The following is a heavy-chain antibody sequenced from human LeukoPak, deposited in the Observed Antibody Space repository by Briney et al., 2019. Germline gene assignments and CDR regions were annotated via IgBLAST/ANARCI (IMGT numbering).Heavy chain of an antibody. J-gene: IGHJ3*02. D-gene: IGHD3-22*01. CDR1: GFTFSSYA. CDR3: AKDYYDSSGYYANAFDI. CDR2: ISGSGGST. Sequence: PGGSLRLSCAASGFTFSSYAMSWVRQAPGKGLEWVSAISGSGGSTYYADSVKGRFTISRDNSKNTLYLQMNSLRAEDTAVYYCAKDYYDSSGYYANAFDIWGQGTMVTVSS. V-gene: IGHV3-23*01.